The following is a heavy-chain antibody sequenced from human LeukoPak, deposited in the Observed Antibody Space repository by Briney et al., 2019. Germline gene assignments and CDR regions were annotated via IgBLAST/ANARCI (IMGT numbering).Heavy chain of an antibody. CDR1: GGSFSGYY. J-gene: IGHJ4*02. D-gene: IGHD3-10*01. V-gene: IGHV4-34*01. Sequence: PSETLSLTCAVYGGSFSGYYWSWIRQPPGKGLEWIGEINHSGSTNYNPSLKSRVTISVDTSKNQFSLKLSSVTAADTAVYYCAREKWFGELITLFDYWGQGTLVTVSS. CDR3: AREKWFGELITLFDY. CDR2: INHSGST.